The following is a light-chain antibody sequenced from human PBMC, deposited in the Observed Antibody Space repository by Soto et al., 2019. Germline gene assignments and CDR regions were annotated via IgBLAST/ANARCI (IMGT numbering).Light chain of an antibody. J-gene: IGKJ1*01. CDR2: KVP. V-gene: IGKV1-5*03. Sequence: DIQMPQSSSTLSASVGDRVTITCRASQSIDTWLAWYQQKPGEVPKVLIYKVPNLQRGVPSRFSGSGSGTEFTLTISGLQPDDFATYYCQHYKFFPWTFGQGTKVDSK. CDR3: QHYKFFPWT. CDR1: QSIDTW.